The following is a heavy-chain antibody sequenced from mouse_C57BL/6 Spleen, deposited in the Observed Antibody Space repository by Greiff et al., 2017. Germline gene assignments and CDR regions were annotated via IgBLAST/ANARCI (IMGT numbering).Heavy chain of an antibody. CDR3: ARCDYGSSYPYAMDY. Sequence: QVQLQQPGTELVKPGASVKLSCKASGYTFTSYWMHWVKQRPGQGLEWIGNINPSNGGTNYNEKFKSKATLTVDKSSSTAYMQLSSLTSEDSAVYYCARCDYGSSYPYAMDYWGQGTSVTVSS. D-gene: IGHD1-1*01. CDR2: INPSNGGT. J-gene: IGHJ4*01. CDR1: GYTFTSYW. V-gene: IGHV1-53*01.